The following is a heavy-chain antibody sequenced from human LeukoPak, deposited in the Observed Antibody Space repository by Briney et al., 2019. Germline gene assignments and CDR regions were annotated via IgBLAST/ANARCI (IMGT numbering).Heavy chain of an antibody. V-gene: IGHV5-51*01. CDR1: GYSFTGYW. CDR2: IYPGDSDT. CDR3: ARLDYSNYLYYFDF. Sequence: ESLKISCKGSGYSFTGYWIGWVRQMPGKGLEWMGVIYPGDSDTRYSPSFQGQVTISADKAISTAYLQWSSLKASDTAMYYCARLDYSNYLYYFDFWGQGTLVTVSS. D-gene: IGHD4-11*01. J-gene: IGHJ4*02.